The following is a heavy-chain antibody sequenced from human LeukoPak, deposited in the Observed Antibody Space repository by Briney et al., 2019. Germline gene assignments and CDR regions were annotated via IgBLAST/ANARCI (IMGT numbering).Heavy chain of an antibody. V-gene: IGHV3-30*04. Sequence: GRSLRLSCAASGFSFSSYVMHWVRQAPGKGLEWVAVISSEGNIKYYTDSVKGRFTISRDNSRNTLFLQMDSLRPEDTALYYCARGAVTGRNCEEYFQHCGQGSLVIVSS. D-gene: IGHD6-19*01. J-gene: IGHJ1*01. CDR2: ISSEGNIK. CDR3: ARGAVTGRNCEEYFQH. CDR1: GFSFSSYV.